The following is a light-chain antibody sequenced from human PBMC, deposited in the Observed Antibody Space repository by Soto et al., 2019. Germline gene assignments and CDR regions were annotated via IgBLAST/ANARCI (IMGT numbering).Light chain of an antibody. CDR2: LESSGSY. V-gene: IGLV4-60*03. CDR1: SGHTNYI. CDR3: VNWDTNTGT. Sequence: QSVLTQSSSASASLGSSVKITCTLSSGHTNYIIAWHQQQPGKAPRFLMKLESSGSYNTGSGVPDRFSGSSSGADRYLTISNLDSEDEDYYYCVNWDTNTGTFGGGTKLAVL. J-gene: IGLJ2*01.